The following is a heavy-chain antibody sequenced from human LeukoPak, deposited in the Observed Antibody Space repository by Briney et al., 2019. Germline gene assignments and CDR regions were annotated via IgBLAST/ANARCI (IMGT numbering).Heavy chain of an antibody. V-gene: IGHV3-33*01. D-gene: IGHD3-3*01. Sequence: GGSLRLSCAASGFTFSSYGMHWVRQAPGKGLEWVAVIWYDGSNKYYADSVKGRFTFSRDNSKNTLYLQMNSLRAEDTAVYYCARGRFLEWLTAYYFDYWGQGTLVTVSS. CDR3: ARGRFLEWLTAYYFDY. J-gene: IGHJ4*02. CDR1: GFTFSSYG. CDR2: IWYDGSNK.